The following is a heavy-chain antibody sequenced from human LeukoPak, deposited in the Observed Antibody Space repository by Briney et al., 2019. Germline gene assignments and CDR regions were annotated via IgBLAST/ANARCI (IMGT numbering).Heavy chain of an antibody. CDR3: ARIGPILGAAWVDY. V-gene: IGHV4-28*01. J-gene: IGHJ4*02. CDR2: IFYAGST. Sequence: SDTLSLTCAVSGYSISSNHWWGWIRQPPGKGLEWIGYIFYAGSTYYNPSLKSRVTMSVDTSKNQFSLRLSSVTAVGTAVYYCARIGPILGAAWVDYWGQGTLVSVSS. CDR1: GYSISSNHW. D-gene: IGHD3-3*02.